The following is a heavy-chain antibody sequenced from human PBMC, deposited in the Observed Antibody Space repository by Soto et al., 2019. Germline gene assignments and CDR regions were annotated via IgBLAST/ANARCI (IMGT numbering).Heavy chain of an antibody. V-gene: IGHV3-15*01. D-gene: IGHD3-3*01. CDR2: IKSKTDGGTT. CDR1: GFTFSNAW. CDR3: TTGTYYDFWSGYAIVDY. Sequence: EVQLVESGGGLVKPGGSLRLSCAASGFTFSNAWMSWVRQPPGKGLEWVGRIKSKTDGGTTDYAAPVKGRFTISRDDSKNTLYLQMNSLKTEDTAVYYCTTGTYYDFWSGYAIVDYWGQGTLVTVSS. J-gene: IGHJ4*02.